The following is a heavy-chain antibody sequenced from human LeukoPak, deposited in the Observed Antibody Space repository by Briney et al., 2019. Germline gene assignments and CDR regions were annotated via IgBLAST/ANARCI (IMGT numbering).Heavy chain of an antibody. Sequence: GGSLRLPCAASGFTFSTYAMSWVRQAPGKGLEWVSVIYRGGNIYYADSVRGRFTLSRDNSKNTLYLQMNTLRVEDTAVYYCARGDGDNFFGYWGQGILVTVSS. CDR2: IYRGGNI. D-gene: IGHD5-24*01. CDR3: ARGDGDNFFGY. V-gene: IGHV3-23*03. CDR1: GFTFSTYA. J-gene: IGHJ4*02.